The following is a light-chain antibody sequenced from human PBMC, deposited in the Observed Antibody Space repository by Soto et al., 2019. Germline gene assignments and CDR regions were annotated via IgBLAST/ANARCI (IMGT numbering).Light chain of an antibody. J-gene: IGLJ2*01. V-gene: IGLV2-11*01. CDR2: DVS. CDR1: SNDIGGYNY. Sequence: SALTQPRSVSGSPGQAVTISCTGTSNDIGGYNYVSWYQQHPDKAPKLMIFDVSQRPSGVPDRFSGSKSGNTASLTISGLQAEDEADYYCCSYAGSYTFVVFGGGTKVTVL. CDR3: CSYAGSYTFVV.